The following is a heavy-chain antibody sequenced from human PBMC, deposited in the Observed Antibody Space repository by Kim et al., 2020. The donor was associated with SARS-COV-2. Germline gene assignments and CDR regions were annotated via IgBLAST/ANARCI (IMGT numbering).Heavy chain of an antibody. J-gene: IGHJ4*02. CDR1: GFTFGDYA. CDR3: AKATSIAAAGTGDY. D-gene: IGHD6-13*01. CDR2: ISWNSGSI. V-gene: IGHV3-9*01. Sequence: GGSLRLSCAASGFTFGDYAMHWVRQAPGKGLEWVSGISWNSGSIGYADSVKGRFTISRDNAKNSLYLQMNSLRAEDTALYYCAKATSIAAAGTGDYWGQGTLVTVSS.